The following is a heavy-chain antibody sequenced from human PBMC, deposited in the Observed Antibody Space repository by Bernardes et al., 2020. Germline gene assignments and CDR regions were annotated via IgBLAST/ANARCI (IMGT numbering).Heavy chain of an antibody. CDR2: IYYSGST. CDR3: ARPHEQQLVGGNWFDP. J-gene: IGHJ5*02. Sequence: SETLSLTCTVSGGSISSSSYYWGWIRQPPGKGLEWIGSIYYSGSTYYNPSLKSRVTISVDTSKNQFSLKLSSVTAADTAVYYCARPHEQQLVGGNWFDPWGQGTLVTVSS. D-gene: IGHD6-13*01. V-gene: IGHV4-39*01. CDR1: GGSISSSSYY.